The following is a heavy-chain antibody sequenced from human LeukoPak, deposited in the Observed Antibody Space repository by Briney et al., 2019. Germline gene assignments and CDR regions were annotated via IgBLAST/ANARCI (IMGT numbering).Heavy chain of an antibody. Sequence: GGSLRLSCAASGFTFSSYTMSWVRQAPGKGLECVSYISPSGTTIYYAGSVKGRFTISRDNSQNSLYLQMNSLRGEDTAIYYCARDGSQLVPFDYWGQGTLVTVSS. V-gene: IGHV3-48*01. CDR3: ARDGSQLVPFDY. D-gene: IGHD6-13*01. J-gene: IGHJ4*02. CDR2: ISPSGTTI. CDR1: GFTFSSYT.